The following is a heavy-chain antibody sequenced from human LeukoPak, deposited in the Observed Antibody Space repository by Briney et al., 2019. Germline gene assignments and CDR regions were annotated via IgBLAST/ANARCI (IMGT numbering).Heavy chain of an antibody. CDR3: ARDPGSNMVVLTDAFDI. Sequence: GGSLRLSCAASGFTFSSYAMSWVRQAPGKGLEWVSAISGSGGSTYYADSVKGRFTISRDNSKNTLYLQMNSLRAEDTAVYYCARDPGSNMVVLTDAFDIWGQGTMVTVSS. J-gene: IGHJ3*02. V-gene: IGHV3-23*01. CDR1: GFTFSSYA. D-gene: IGHD2-21*01. CDR2: ISGSGGST.